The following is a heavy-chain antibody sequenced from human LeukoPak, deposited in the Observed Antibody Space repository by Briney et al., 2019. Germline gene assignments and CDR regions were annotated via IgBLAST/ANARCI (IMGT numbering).Heavy chain of an antibody. D-gene: IGHD3-10*01. J-gene: IGHJ4*02. Sequence: GGSLRLFCAASGFAFSTYWMHWVRQAPGKGLVWVSRIKSDGSSTTYADFVKGRFTVSRDNAKNTLYLQMRSLRADDTAMYFCARVGGRGSIGGDCWGQGTLATVSS. V-gene: IGHV3-74*03. CDR1: GFAFSTYW. CDR3: ARVGGRGSIGGDC. CDR2: IKSDGSST.